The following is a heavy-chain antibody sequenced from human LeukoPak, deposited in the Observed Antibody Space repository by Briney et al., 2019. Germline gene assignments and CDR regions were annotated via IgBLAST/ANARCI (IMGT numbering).Heavy chain of an antibody. Sequence: GRSLRLSCAASGFTFINYGMHWVRQAPGKGLEWVAVISYDGTNKYYADSVKGRFTISRDNSKNTLYLQMNSLKTDDTAVYYCANYGDYQYFDYWGQGTPVAVSS. V-gene: IGHV3-30*18. CDR3: ANYGDYQYFDY. J-gene: IGHJ4*02. CDR1: GFTFINYG. D-gene: IGHD4-17*01. CDR2: ISYDGTNK.